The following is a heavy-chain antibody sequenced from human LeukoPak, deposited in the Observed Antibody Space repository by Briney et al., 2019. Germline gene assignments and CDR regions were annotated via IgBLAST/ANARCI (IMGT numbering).Heavy chain of an antibody. D-gene: IGHD6-13*01. J-gene: IGHJ4*02. Sequence: GGSLRLSCAASGFIFSSYAMHWVRQAPGKGLEWVAVISYDGSNKYYADSVKGRFTISRDNSKNTPYLQMNSLRAEDTAVYYCAREGYSSSWYVYWGQGTLVTVSS. CDR1: GFIFSSYA. CDR3: AREGYSSSWYVY. CDR2: ISYDGSNK. V-gene: IGHV3-30*01.